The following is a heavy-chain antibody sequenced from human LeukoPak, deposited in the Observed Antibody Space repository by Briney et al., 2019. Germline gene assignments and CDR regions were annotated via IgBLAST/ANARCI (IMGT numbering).Heavy chain of an antibody. CDR2: IKQDGSEK. CDR1: GFTFSSYS. D-gene: IGHD5-18*01. V-gene: IGHV3-7*01. Sequence: PGGSLRLSCAASGFTFSSYSMNWVRQAPGKGLEWVANIKQDGSEKYYVDSVKGRFTISRDNAKNSLYLQMNSLRAEDTAVYYCAKARGGDTAMVIDYWGQGTLVTVSS. J-gene: IGHJ4*02. CDR3: AKARGGDTAMVIDY.